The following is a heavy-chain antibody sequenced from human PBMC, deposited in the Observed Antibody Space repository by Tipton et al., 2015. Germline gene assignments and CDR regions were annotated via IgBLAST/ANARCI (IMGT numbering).Heavy chain of an antibody. D-gene: IGHD3-10*01. CDR3: ARLRETYGSDSDNWFDP. CDR2: VYYGGST. Sequence: TLSLTCNVSGDSVISASYYWTWIRQSPGTGLEWIGYVYYGGSTNYSPSLKSRVTISLDTAENHFSLKLSSVTAADTAVYYCARLRETYGSDSDNWFDPWGQGTLVTVSS. V-gene: IGHV4-61*03. CDR1: GDSVISASYY. J-gene: IGHJ5*02.